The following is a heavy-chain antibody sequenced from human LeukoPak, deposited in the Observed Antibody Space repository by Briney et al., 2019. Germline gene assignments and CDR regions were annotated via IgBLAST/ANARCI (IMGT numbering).Heavy chain of an antibody. CDR2: IYSGDTT. V-gene: IGHV3-53*01. CDR3: AKVDHSSSAPFDY. CDR1: GFTVGSNY. J-gene: IGHJ4*02. D-gene: IGHD6-6*01. Sequence: GGSLRLSCAASGFTVGSNYLSWVRQLPGKGLEWVSVIYSGDTTYYEDSVKGRFTISRDNSKNTLYLQMNGLRAEDTAVYYCAKVDHSSSAPFDYWGQGTLVTVSS.